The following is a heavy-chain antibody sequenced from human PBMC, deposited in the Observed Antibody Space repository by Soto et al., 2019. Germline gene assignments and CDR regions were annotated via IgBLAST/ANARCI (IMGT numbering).Heavy chain of an antibody. Sequence: PSETLSLTCTVSGGSVSSGSYYWSWIRQPPGKGLEWIGYIYYSGSTNYNPSLKSRVTISVDTSKNQFSLKLSSVTAADTAVYYCARDYTAMGDYYYYGMDVWGQGTTVTVPS. CDR1: GGSVSSGSYY. J-gene: IGHJ6*02. CDR3: ARDYTAMGDYYYYGMDV. V-gene: IGHV4-61*01. CDR2: IYYSGST. D-gene: IGHD5-18*01.